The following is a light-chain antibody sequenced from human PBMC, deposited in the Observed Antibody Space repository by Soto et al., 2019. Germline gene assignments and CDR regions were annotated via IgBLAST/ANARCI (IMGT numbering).Light chain of an antibody. J-gene: IGKJ1*01. CDR3: HQDYSYPRT. CDR2: AAS. Sequence: AIQMTQSPSSLSASVGDRVTLTCRANQAIRYDLAWYQQKPGRAPKLLIYAASHLQSGVPSRFSGSGSGTDFTLTISSLQPEDFATYYGHQDYSYPRTFGQGTKVEI. CDR1: QAIRYD. V-gene: IGKV1-6*01.